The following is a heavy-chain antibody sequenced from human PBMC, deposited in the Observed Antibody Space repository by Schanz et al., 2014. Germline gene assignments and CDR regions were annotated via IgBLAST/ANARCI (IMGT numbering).Heavy chain of an antibody. CDR3: ARAPPLVRGIAGWFGP. CDR2: IGGDASRT. V-gene: IGHV3-23*04. J-gene: IGHJ5*02. CDR1: GFTFITFA. Sequence: EVHLVESGGGLVQPGGSLRLSCAASGFTFITFAMSWVRQAPGKGPEWVSAIGGDASRTYYADSVKGRFTISRDNSKRTLYLKRTSLRADDTAVYYCARAPPLVRGIAGWFGPWGQGSLVTVSS. D-gene: IGHD3-10*01.